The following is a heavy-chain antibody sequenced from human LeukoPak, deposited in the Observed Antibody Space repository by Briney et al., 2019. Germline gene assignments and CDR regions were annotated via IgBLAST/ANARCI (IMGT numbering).Heavy chain of an antibody. CDR2: IRYDGSNK. V-gene: IGHV3-30*02. CDR1: GFTFSDYG. CDR3: AKAGLLRSREFDP. J-gene: IGHJ5*02. Sequence: PGGSVRLSCAASGFTFSDYGMHWVRQAPGKGLEWLTFIRYDGSNKYYADSVKGRFTISRDNSKNTLYLQMNSLRDEDTAVYYCAKAGLLRSREFDPWGQGTLVTVSS. D-gene: IGHD3-10*01.